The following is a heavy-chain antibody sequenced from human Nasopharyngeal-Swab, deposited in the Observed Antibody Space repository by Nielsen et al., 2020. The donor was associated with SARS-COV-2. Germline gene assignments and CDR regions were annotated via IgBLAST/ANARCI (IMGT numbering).Heavy chain of an antibody. Sequence: GESLKISCAASGFTFSDYYMAWIRQAPGKGLEWVSYISTSGRSTDSADSVKGRFTISRDNAKKSLWLQMNSLRAEDTAVYYCARDWAASGGGMDVWGQGTTVTVSS. J-gene: IGHJ6*02. CDR3: ARDWAASGGGMDV. CDR1: GFTFSDYY. CDR2: ISTSGRST. V-gene: IGHV3-11*04. D-gene: IGHD1-26*01.